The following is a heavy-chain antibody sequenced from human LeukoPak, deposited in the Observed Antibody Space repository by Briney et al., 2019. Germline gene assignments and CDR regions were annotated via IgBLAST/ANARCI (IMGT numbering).Heavy chain of an antibody. V-gene: IGHV3-13*01. CDR3: ARGSVRVGMDV. Sequence: GGSLRLSCGASGITFSTSDMHWVRQAPGKGLEWVSAIGTAGDTYYADSVKGRFTISRENAKNSLYLQMNSLRAGDTAVYYCARGSVRVGMDVWGQGTTVTVSS. CDR2: IGTAGDT. CDR1: GITFSTSD. J-gene: IGHJ6*02. D-gene: IGHD6-13*01.